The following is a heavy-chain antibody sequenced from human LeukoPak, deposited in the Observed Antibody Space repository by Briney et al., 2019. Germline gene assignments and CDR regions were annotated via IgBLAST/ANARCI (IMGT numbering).Heavy chain of an antibody. J-gene: IGHJ4*02. CDR2: ITNSGGTT. V-gene: IGHV3-23*01. CDR3: AKDYRTGWHY. Sequence: GGSLRLSCAASGLTIINYAMTWVRQAPGKGLEWVSSITNSGGTTYYADSVKGRFTISRDNSKNTLYLQMNSLRAEDTAVYYCAKDYRTGWHYWGQGTLVTVSS. CDR1: GLTIINYA. D-gene: IGHD6-19*01.